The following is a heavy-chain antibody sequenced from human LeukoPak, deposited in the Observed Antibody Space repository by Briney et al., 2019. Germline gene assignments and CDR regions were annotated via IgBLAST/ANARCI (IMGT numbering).Heavy chain of an antibody. V-gene: IGHV3-23*01. CDR3: AKGFRGYSSSFFDY. CDR2: ISGSGSTT. J-gene: IGHJ4*02. CDR1: GLSFSGYA. Sequence: GGSLRLSCAASGLSFSGYAMSWVRQAPGKGLEWVSGISGSGSTTFYVDSVKGRFTIPRDNSKNTLYLQMNSLRAEDTAIYYCAKGFRGYSSSFFDYWGQGTLVTVSS. D-gene: IGHD6-13*01.